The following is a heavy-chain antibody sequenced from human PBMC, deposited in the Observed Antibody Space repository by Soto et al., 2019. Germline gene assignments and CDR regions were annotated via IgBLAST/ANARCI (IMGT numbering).Heavy chain of an antibody. CDR3: ARDPIVRGVVGWYFDL. V-gene: IGHV4-31*11. J-gene: IGHJ2*01. CDR2: IHNSGTT. Sequence: QVQLQESGPGLVKPSQTLSLTCAVSGGSISRSVYYCNWIRQHPGKVLEWIGYIHNSGTTYYNPSLKSRLTFSVDSSKNQFSLKLSFVTTADTAVYYCARDPIVRGVVGWYFDLWGRGTLVTVFS. CDR1: GGSISRSVYY. D-gene: IGHD3-10*01.